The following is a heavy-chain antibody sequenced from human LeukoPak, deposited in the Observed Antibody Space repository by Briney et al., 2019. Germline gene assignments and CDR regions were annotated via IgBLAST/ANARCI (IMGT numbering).Heavy chain of an antibody. CDR2: IWYDGSNK. CDR1: GFTFSSYV. V-gene: IGHV3-33*01. D-gene: IGHD6-13*01. Sequence: GGSLRPSCAASGFTFSSYVKHWVRQAPGKGLEWVAVIWYDGSNKYYADSVKGRFTISRDNSKNTLYLQMNSLRAEDTAAYYCAREGSSWELDYWGQGTLATVSS. J-gene: IGHJ4*02. CDR3: AREGSSWELDY.